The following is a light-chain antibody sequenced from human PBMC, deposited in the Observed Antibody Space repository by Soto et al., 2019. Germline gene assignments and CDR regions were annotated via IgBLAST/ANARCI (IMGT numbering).Light chain of an antibody. Sequence: ETLITQSPANLSVSPGERATLSCRSSQPVNNNLAWYQHTPGQAPRLLIYGASTRDTGISARFSGGGSGTEFTLPISRLQSEDFEVDYCHQYDNWPKTFGQGTRLEIK. V-gene: IGKV3-15*01. J-gene: IGKJ5*01. CDR3: HQYDNWPKT. CDR1: QPVNNN. CDR2: GAS.